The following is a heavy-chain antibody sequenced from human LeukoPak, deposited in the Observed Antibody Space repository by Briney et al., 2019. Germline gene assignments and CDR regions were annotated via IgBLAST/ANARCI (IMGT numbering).Heavy chain of an antibody. V-gene: IGHV3-21*01. J-gene: IGHJ4*02. CDR2: ISSSRSYI. D-gene: IGHD1-26*01. Sequence: GGSLRLSCAASGFTVSSYSMNWVRQAPGKGLEWVSCISSSRSYIYYADSVKGRFTISRDNAKNSLYLQMNSLRAEDTAVYYCARWDRGDYWGQGTLVTVSS. CDR3: ARWDRGDY. CDR1: GFTVSSYS.